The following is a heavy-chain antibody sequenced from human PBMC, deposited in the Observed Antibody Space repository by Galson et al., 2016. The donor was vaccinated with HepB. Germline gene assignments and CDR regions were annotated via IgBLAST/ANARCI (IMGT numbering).Heavy chain of an antibody. V-gene: IGHV3-23*01. CDR1: GFMFYTYG. J-gene: IGHJ4*02. D-gene: IGHD6-25*01. CDR2: ISDTGGST. Sequence: SLRLSCAASGFMFYTYGMSWVRQAPGKGLDWVATISDTGGSTYYADSVKGRFTISRDSSKNTLYLQMNSLRAEDTAEYFCTKDRYPGAQRLTEYYFDSWGQGTLVTVSS. CDR3: TKDRYPGAQRLTEYYFDS.